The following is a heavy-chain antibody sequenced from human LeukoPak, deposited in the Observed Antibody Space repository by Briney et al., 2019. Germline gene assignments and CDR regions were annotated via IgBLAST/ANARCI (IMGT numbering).Heavy chain of an antibody. J-gene: IGHJ4*02. V-gene: IGHV1-46*01. CDR3: ARGEYYYDSSGYYFDY. CDR1: GYTFTSYY. Sequence: GASVKVSCKASGYTFTSYYMHWVRQAPGQGLEWMGIINPSGGSTSCTQKFQGRVTMTRDTSTSTVYMELSSLRSEDTAVYYCARGEYYYDSSGYYFDYWGQGTLVTVSS. D-gene: IGHD3-22*01. CDR2: INPSGGST.